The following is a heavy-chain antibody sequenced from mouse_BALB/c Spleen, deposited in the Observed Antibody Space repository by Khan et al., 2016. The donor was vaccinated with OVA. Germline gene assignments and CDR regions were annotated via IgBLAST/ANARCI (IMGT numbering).Heavy chain of an antibody. CDR3: ASSRYWSWFAS. CDR1: GFTFSSFG. Sequence: VQLKESGGGLVQPGGSRKLSCAASGFTFSSFGMHWVRQAPEKGLEWVAYIGSDSNTIYYADTVKGRFTISRDNPKNSLVMQMTSLRSEDTAMDYGASSRYWSWFASWGQGTLVTVSS. CDR2: IGSDSNTI. D-gene: IGHD2-12*01. J-gene: IGHJ3*01. V-gene: IGHV5-17*02.